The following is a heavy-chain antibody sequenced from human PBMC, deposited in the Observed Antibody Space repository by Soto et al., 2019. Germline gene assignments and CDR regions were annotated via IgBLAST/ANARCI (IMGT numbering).Heavy chain of an antibody. J-gene: IGHJ4*02. Sequence: QVQLQQWSAGLLKPSETLSLTCAVYGGSFSGYYWSWIRQPPGKGLEWIGEINHSGSTNSNPSLKSRVTISVDTSKNQFSLKLSSVTAADTAVYYCARRPGITLARRTRFDHWGQGTLVTVSS. V-gene: IGHV4-34*01. D-gene: IGHD6-19*01. CDR3: ARRPGITLARRTRFDH. CDR1: GGSFSGYY. CDR2: INHSGST.